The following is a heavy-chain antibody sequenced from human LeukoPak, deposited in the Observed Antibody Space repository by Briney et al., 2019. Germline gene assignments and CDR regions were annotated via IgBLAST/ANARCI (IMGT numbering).Heavy chain of an antibody. J-gene: IGHJ4*02. CDR3: ARDRGASGNYRHFDY. CDR2: INSDASVT. D-gene: IGHD1-26*01. Sequence: GGSLRLSCAASGFTFSSSWMHWVRQAPGKGLVWVSRINSDASVTTYADSVKGRFTISTDNSKNTLYLQMNSLRDEDTAVYYCARDRGASGNYRHFDYWGQGTLVTVSS. CDR1: GFTFSSSW. V-gene: IGHV3-74*01.